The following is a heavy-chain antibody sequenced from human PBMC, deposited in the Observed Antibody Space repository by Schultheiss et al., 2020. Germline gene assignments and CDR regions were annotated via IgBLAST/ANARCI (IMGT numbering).Heavy chain of an antibody. Sequence: GSLRLSCKGSGYSFTSYWISWVRQMPGKGLDWMGIIYPGDSDTRYSPSFQGQVTISADKSISTAYLQWSSLKASDTAMYYCARAPRGTTWIYYFDYWGHGSMVTVSS. V-gene: IGHV5-51*01. CDR1: GYSFTSYW. D-gene: IGHD4-17*01. CDR2: IYPGDSDT. CDR3: ARAPRGTTWIYYFDY. J-gene: IGHJ4*01.